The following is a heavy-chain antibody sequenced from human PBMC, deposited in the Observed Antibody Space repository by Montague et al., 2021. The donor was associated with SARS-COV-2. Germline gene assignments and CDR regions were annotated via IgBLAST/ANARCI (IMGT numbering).Heavy chain of an antibody. CDR2: IWYDGSNT. J-gene: IGHJ6*02. CDR1: GFSFSSYV. D-gene: IGHD6-6*01. Sequence: SLRLSFAASGFSFSSYVMHWVRQAPGKGLEWVAVIWYDGSNTYYADSVKGRFTISRDNSKNTLYLQMSSLRAEDTAVYYCARDRLEQLVLFYYDGMDVWGRGTRVTVSS. CDR3: ARDRLEQLVLFYYDGMDV. V-gene: IGHV3-33*01.